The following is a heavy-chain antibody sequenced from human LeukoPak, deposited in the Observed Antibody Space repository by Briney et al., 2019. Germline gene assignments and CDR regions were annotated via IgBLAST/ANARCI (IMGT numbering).Heavy chain of an antibody. CDR2: ISGSGGST. D-gene: IGHD2-21*01. J-gene: IGHJ4*02. CDR3: AKVIGLAYCGGDCYNFDY. Sequence: AGGSLRLSCAASGFTFSSYAMSWVRQAPGKGLEWVSAISGSGGSTYYADSVKGRFTISRDNSKNTLYLQMNSLRAEDTAVYYCAKVIGLAYCGGDCYNFDYWGQGTLVTVSS. V-gene: IGHV3-23*01. CDR1: GFTFSSYA.